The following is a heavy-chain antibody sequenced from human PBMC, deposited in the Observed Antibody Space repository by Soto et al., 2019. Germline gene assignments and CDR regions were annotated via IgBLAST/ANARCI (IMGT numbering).Heavy chain of an antibody. Sequence: EVQLVESGGGLVQPGGSLRLSCAASGFTFSSYSMNWVRQAPGKGLEWVSYISSSSSTIYYADSVKGRFTISRDNAKNSLYRQMNSLRAEDTAVYYCARGGGESGDDWSDFDYWGQGTLVTVSS. CDR1: GFTFSSYS. CDR2: ISSSSSTI. D-gene: IGHD5-12*01. CDR3: ARGGGESGDDWSDFDY. J-gene: IGHJ4*02. V-gene: IGHV3-48*01.